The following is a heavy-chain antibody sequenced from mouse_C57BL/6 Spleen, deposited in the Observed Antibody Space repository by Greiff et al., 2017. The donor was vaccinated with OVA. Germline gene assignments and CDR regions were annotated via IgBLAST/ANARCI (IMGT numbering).Heavy chain of an antibody. CDR2: IGPETGGT. Sequence: VQLQESGAELVRPGASVTLSCKASGYTFTDYEMHWVKQTPVHGLEWIGAIGPETGGTAYNQKFKGKAILTADKSSSTAYMELRSLTSEDSAVYYCTRRGTTNWYFDVWGTGTTVTVSS. CDR3: TRRGTTNWYFDV. CDR1: GYTFTDYE. D-gene: IGHD1-1*01. J-gene: IGHJ1*03. V-gene: IGHV1-15*01.